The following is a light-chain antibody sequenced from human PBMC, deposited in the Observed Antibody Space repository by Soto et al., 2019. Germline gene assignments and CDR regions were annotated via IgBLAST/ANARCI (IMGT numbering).Light chain of an antibody. CDR2: YVD. CDR3: YSYADGSIYS. CDR1: SRDVGAYDY. J-gene: IGLJ1*01. Sequence: QSVLTQPASVSGSPGQSITISCTGTSRDVGAYDYVSWYLQYPDKAPQLLIYYVDHRPSGVSSRFSGSKSGNTASLTISGLQAEDEGDYYCYSYADGSIYSFGTGTKVTVL. V-gene: IGLV2-14*03.